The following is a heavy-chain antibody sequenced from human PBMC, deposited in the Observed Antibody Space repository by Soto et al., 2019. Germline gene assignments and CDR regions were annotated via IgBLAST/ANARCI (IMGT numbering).Heavy chain of an antibody. CDR2: LYTGGYT. V-gene: IGHV3-66*01. D-gene: IGHD2-15*01. Sequence: EVLLMESGGGLVQPGGSLGLSFAASGFPVSSNYLAWVRQARGKGLERVPLLYTGGYTYYTDSVKGRLTISRDNSKNTLYLQMNSLRAEDTAVYYCARDEKTVVVNGYWSGMDVWGQGTRVTVSS. J-gene: IGHJ6*02. CDR1: GFPVSSNY. CDR3: ARDEKTVVVNGYWSGMDV.